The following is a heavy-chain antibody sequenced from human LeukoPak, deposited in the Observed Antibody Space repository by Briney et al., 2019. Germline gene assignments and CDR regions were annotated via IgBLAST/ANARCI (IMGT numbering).Heavy chain of an antibody. D-gene: IGHD1-26*01. V-gene: IGHV1-69*04. CDR2: IIPILGIA. CDR3: ARGLVGAFYLDY. Sequence: SVKVSCKASGGTFSSYAISWVRQAPGQGLEWMGRIIPILGIANYAQKFRGRVTITADKSTSTAYMELSSLRSEDTAVYYCARGLVGAFYLDYWGQGTLVTVSS. CDR1: GGTFSSYA. J-gene: IGHJ4*02.